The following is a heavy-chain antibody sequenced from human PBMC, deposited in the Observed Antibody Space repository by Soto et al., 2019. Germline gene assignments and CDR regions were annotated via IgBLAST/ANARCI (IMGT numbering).Heavy chain of an antibody. Sequence: GGSLRLAWAVGGFTFNAYAMNWVRQAPGGGLEWVSSISGSGRTTYYADAVKGRFTISRDNYKNTLFLQMNSLRSEDTAVYYCAKGVTTIVATGSWFDHWGQGTLVPVSS. V-gene: IGHV3-23*01. J-gene: IGHJ5*02. CDR1: GFTFNAYA. D-gene: IGHD5-12*01. CDR3: AKGVTTIVATGSWFDH. CDR2: ISGSGRTT.